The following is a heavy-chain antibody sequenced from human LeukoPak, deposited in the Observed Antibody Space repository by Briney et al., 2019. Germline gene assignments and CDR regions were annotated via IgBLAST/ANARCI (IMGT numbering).Heavy chain of an antibody. CDR1: GGSISSSPTYY. V-gene: IGHV4-39*01. CDR3: ARRNGELYPTTFDY. CDR2: IYYSGST. Sequence: SETLSLTCTVSGGSISSSPTYYWGWIRQPPGRGLEWIGSIYYSGSTYYNPSLNSRVTISVDMYKSQFSLKLSSVTAADTAVYYWARRNGELYPTTFDYWGQGTLVTVSS. D-gene: IGHD3-10*01. J-gene: IGHJ4*02.